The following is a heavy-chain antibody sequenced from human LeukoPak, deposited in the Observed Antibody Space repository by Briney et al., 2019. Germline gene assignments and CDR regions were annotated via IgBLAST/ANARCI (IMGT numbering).Heavy chain of an antibody. Sequence: PSETLSLTCSVSGGSISSYYWSWIRQPPGKGLEWSGYIYYSGSTKYNPALKNRVIISVDTSKNQFSLKLSSVTAADTAVYYCARFVVVVPAANNWFDPWGQGTLVTVSS. J-gene: IGHJ5*02. CDR2: IYYSGST. CDR1: GGSISSYY. V-gene: IGHV4-59*01. D-gene: IGHD2-2*01. CDR3: ARFVVVVPAANNWFDP.